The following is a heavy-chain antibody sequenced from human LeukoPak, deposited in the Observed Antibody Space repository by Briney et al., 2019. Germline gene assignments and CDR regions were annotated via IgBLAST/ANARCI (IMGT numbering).Heavy chain of an antibody. D-gene: IGHD5-24*01. Sequence: SETLSLTCTVSGGSISSYYWIWIRQPPGKGLEWIGYIYYTGSTKYNPSFKSRVTISVDTSKNHFSLKLNSVTAADTAVYYCARGGWLKSGDYFDNWGQGTLVTVSS. CDR2: IYYTGST. CDR1: GGSISSYY. J-gene: IGHJ4*02. V-gene: IGHV4-59*01. CDR3: ARGGWLKSGDYFDN.